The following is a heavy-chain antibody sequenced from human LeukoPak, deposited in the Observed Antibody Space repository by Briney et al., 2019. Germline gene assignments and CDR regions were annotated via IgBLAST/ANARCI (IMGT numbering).Heavy chain of an antibody. CDR1: GYTFTSYD. CDR2: MNPNSGNT. D-gene: IGHD3-9*01. V-gene: IGHV1-8*01. CDR3: ARVPQYRSPFSLRYFDWSRPNWFDP. J-gene: IGHJ5*02. Sequence: GASVKVSCKASGYTFTSYDINWVRQATGQGLEWMGWMNPNSGNTGYAQKFQGRVTMTRNTSISTAYMELSSLRSEDTAVYYCARVPQYRSPFSLRYFDWSRPNWFDPWGQGTLVTVSS.